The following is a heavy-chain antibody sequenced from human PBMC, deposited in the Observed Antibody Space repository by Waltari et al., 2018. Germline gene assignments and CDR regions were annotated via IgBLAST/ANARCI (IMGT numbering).Heavy chain of an antibody. V-gene: IGHV3-7*01. D-gene: IGHD2-2*01. CDR3: ATSKDAPGNS. CDR1: GFTFGSSR. Sequence: EVQLVESGGGLVQPGGSLRLSCAASGFTFGSSRMSWVRQAPGKGLEWLANIRGDGGAKFYVESVRGRFTISRDNVENSLYLQMNTLRVEDTALYYCATSKDAPGNSWGQGTLVTVSS. J-gene: IGHJ4*02. CDR2: IRGDGGAK.